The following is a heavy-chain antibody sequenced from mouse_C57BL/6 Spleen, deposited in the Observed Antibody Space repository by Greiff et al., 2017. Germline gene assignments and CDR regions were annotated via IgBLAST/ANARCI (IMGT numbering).Heavy chain of an antibody. J-gene: IGHJ3*01. CDR3: ARENYGSLLAY. CDR2: INPGSGGT. CDR1: GYAFTNYL. D-gene: IGHD1-1*01. Sequence: QVQLQQSGAELVRPGTSVKVSCKASGYAFTNYLIEWVKQRPGQGLEWIGGINPGSGGTNYNEKFKGKATLTADKSSSTAYMQLSSLTSEDSAVYFCARENYGSLLAYWGQGTLVTVSA. V-gene: IGHV1-54*01.